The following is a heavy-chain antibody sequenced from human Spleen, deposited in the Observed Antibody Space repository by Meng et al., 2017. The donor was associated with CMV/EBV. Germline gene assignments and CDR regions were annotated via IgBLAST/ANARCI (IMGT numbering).Heavy chain of an antibody. Sequence: GESLKISCAASGFTFSSYAMTWVRQAPGKGLEWVSVISAGGVSTYYADSVKGRFIISRDNSKNTLYLQMNSLRAEDTAVYYCARSILRFLEWGYGMDVWGQGTTVTVSS. V-gene: IGHV3-23*01. D-gene: IGHD3-3*01. CDR2: ISAGGVST. J-gene: IGHJ6*02. CDR3: ARSILRFLEWGYGMDV. CDR1: GFTFSSYA.